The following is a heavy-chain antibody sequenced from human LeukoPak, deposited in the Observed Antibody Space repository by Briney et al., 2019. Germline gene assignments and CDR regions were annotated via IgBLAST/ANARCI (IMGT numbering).Heavy chain of an antibody. CDR3: AYNRNFALDN. Sequence: SEALSLTCAVSGASIDSHSWWSWVRQPPGKGLEWIGEIYHSGGANYKPSLKSRVTMSVDTSKNHFSLKLASVTAADTAVYYCAYNRNFALDNWGQGTLVTVSS. J-gene: IGHJ4*02. CDR1: GASIDSHSW. D-gene: IGHD1-14*01. V-gene: IGHV4/OR15-8*01. CDR2: IYHSGGA.